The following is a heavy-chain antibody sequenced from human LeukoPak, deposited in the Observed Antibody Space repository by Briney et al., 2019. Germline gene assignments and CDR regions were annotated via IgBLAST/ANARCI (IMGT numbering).Heavy chain of an antibody. CDR2: IPKDGSSK. CDR1: GFTFSSYV. D-gene: IGHD6-19*01. V-gene: IGHV3-30-3*01. CDR3: ARGGSDWYNGDY. Sequence: GGSLRLSCAASGFTFSSYVMHWARHAPGRGLVWGVLIPKDGSSKYYAESVKGRYTISRDNSKNTLYLQMSTLRSQDTAVYYCARGGSDWYNGDYWGQGTVVSVP. J-gene: IGHJ4*02.